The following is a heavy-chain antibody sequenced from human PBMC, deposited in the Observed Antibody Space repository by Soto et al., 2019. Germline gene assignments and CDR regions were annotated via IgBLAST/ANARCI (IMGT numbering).Heavy chain of an antibody. CDR3: ARHPPDSSSSERAFDP. D-gene: IGHD6-6*01. J-gene: IGHJ5*02. V-gene: IGHV4-39*01. Sequence: SETLSLTCTVSGGSISSSSYYWGWIRQPPGKGLEWIGSIYYSGSTYYNPSLKSRVTISVDTSKNQFSLKLSSVTAADTAVYYCARHPPDSSSSERAFDPWGQGTLVTVSS. CDR2: IYYSGST. CDR1: GGSISSSSYY.